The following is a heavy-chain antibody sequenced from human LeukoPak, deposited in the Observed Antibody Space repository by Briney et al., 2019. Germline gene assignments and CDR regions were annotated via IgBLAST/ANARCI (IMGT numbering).Heavy chain of an antibody. Sequence: PSETLSLTCTVSGGSISSSSYYWGWIRQPPGKGLEWIGSIYYSGSTYYNPSLKSRVTISVDTSKNQFSLKLSSVTAAGTAVYYCARDEQQLAYFDYWGQGTPVTVSS. J-gene: IGHJ4*02. CDR2: IYYSGST. V-gene: IGHV4-39*01. CDR3: ARDEQQLAYFDY. CDR1: GGSISSSSYY. D-gene: IGHD6-13*01.